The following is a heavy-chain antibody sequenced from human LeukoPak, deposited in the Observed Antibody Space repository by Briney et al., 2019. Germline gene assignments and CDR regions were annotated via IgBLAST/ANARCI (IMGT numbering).Heavy chain of an antibody. J-gene: IGHJ4*02. CDR1: GYTFTGYY. D-gene: IGHD3-22*01. V-gene: IGHV1-2*02. CDR3: ARGYYYDSSGYLR. Sequence: ASVKVSCKASGYTFTGYYMHWVRQAPGQGLEWMGWINPNGGGTNYAQKFQGRVTMTRDTSISTAYMELSRLRSDDTAVYYCARGYYYDSSGYLRWGQGTLVTVSS. CDR2: INPNGGGT.